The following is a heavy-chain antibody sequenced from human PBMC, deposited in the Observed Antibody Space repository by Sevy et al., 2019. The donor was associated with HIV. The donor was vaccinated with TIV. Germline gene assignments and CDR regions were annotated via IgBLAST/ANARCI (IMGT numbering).Heavy chain of an antibody. CDR3: AKPEGVISGGYYYYGMDV. CDR1: GFTFSSYA. Sequence: GESLKISCAASGFTFSSYAMSWVRQAPGKGLEWVSAISGSGGSTYYADSVKGRFTISRDNSKNTLYLQMNSLRAEDTAVYYCAKPEGVISGGYYYYGMDVWGQGTTVTVSS. V-gene: IGHV3-23*01. CDR2: ISGSGGST. J-gene: IGHJ6*02. D-gene: IGHD3-10*01.